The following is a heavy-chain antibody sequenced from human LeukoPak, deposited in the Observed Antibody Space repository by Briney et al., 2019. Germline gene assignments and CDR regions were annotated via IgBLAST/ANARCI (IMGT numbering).Heavy chain of an antibody. V-gene: IGHV3-21*01. CDR2: ISSSSTYI. CDR1: GFTFSSYS. CDR3: ARDTHCSSTSCYNAFDV. Sequence: GGSLRLSCAASGFTFSSYSMNWVRQAPGKGLEWVSSISSSSTYIYYADSLKGRFTISRDNAKNSLSLQMNSLRAEDTAVYYCARDTHCSSTSCYNAFDVWGQGTMVTVSS. J-gene: IGHJ3*01. D-gene: IGHD2-2*02.